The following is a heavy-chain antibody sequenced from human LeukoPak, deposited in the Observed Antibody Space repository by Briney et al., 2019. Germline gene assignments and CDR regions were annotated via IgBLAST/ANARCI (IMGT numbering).Heavy chain of an antibody. CDR2: IIPIFGTA. J-gene: IGHJ4*02. D-gene: IGHD6-19*01. CDR1: GGTFSSYA. CDR3: ARWVAGTPNFDY. Sequence: SVKVSCKASGGTFSSYAISWVRQAPGQGLKWMGGIIPIFGTANYAQKFQGRVTITADESTSTAYMELSSLRSEDTAVYYCARWVAGTPNFDYWGQGTLVTVSS. V-gene: IGHV1-69*13.